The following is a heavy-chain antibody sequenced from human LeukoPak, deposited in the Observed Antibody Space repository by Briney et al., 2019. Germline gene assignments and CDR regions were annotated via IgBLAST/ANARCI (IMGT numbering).Heavy chain of an antibody. CDR3: AQASSTIPYYDILIGNSPPHIDY. CDR2: IVGSGGGT. CDR1: GFTFSSYA. Sequence: GGSLRLSCAASGFTFSSYAMSWVRQAPGKGLGGVSGIVGSGGGTYGADSAEGRCTGSRDNAKNTRCLEMSSLRAEDHAIYYSAQASSTIPYYDILIGNSPPHIDYWGQRTLVTVSS. V-gene: IGHV3-23*01. D-gene: IGHD3-9*01. J-gene: IGHJ4*02.